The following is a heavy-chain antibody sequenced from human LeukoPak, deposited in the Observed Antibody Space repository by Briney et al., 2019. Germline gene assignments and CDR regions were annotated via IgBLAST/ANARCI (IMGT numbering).Heavy chain of an antibody. D-gene: IGHD2-2*01. J-gene: IGHJ4*02. CDR3: AVEDCSSISCYFF. V-gene: IGHV3-23*01. CDR2: ISGSGGST. Sequence: GGSLRLSCVASGFTFSSYAMSWVRQAPGKGVEWVSGISGSGGSTYYADSVKGRFTISRDNSKNTLYLQMNSLRAEDTATYYCAVEDCSSISCYFFWGQGTLLTVSS. CDR1: GFTFSSYA.